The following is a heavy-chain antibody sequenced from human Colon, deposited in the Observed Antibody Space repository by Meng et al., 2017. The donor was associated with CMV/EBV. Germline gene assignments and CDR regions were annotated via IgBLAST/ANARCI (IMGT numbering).Heavy chain of an antibody. D-gene: IGHD1-26*01. CDR3: VKAWRMGGPLSAFDV. J-gene: IGHJ3*01. V-gene: IGHV3-7*01. CDR2: IKPDGTEK. Sequence: ESLKISCAASGFTFSASWMTWVRQNPGQGLEWVANIKPDGTEKNYVDSVKGRFTIFRDNAKNSLYLQMSTLRAEDTAVYYCVKAWRMGGPLSAFDVWGQGTMVTVSS. CDR1: GFTFSASW.